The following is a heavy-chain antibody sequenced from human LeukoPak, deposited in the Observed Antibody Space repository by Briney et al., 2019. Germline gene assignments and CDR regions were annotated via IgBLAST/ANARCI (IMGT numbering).Heavy chain of an antibody. CDR3: ARDPYSSSWYESPTRVEVY. Sequence: SETLSLTCAVSGYSISSGYYWGWIRQPPGKGLEWIGSIYHSGSTYYNPSLKSRVTISVDTSKNQFSLKLSSETAADTAVYYCARDPYSSSWYESPTRVEVYWGQGTLVTVSS. J-gene: IGHJ4*02. V-gene: IGHV4-38-2*02. D-gene: IGHD6-13*01. CDR1: GYSISSGYY. CDR2: IYHSGST.